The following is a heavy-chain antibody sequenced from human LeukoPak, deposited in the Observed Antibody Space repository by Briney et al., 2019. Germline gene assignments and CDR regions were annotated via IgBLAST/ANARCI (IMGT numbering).Heavy chain of an antibody. D-gene: IGHD4-17*01. Sequence: GGSLRLSCAASGFTFSSYAMSWVRQAPGKGLEWVSAISGSGGSTYYADSVKGRFTVSRDNSKNTLYPQMNSLRAEDTAVYYCAKDGYGDYTFDYWGQGTLVTVSS. CDR3: AKDGYGDYTFDY. CDR1: GFTFSSYA. J-gene: IGHJ4*02. CDR2: ISGSGGST. V-gene: IGHV3-23*01.